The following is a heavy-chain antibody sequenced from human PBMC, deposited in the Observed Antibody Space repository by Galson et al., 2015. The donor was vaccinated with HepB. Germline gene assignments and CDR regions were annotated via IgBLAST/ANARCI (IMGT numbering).Heavy chain of an antibody. V-gene: IGHV3-53*01. Sequence: SLRLSCAASGFTVSSNYMSWVRQAPGKGLEWVSVIYSGGSTYYADSVKGRFTISRDNSKNTLYLQMNSLRAEDTAVYYCATLGDSAYHYYMDVWGKGTTVTVSS. D-gene: IGHD3-16*01. CDR3: ATLGDSAYHYYMDV. CDR2: IYSGGST. J-gene: IGHJ6*03. CDR1: GFTVSSNY.